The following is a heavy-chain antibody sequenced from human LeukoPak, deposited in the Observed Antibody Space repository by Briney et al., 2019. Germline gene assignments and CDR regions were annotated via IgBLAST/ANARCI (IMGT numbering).Heavy chain of an antibody. CDR2: IYYSGSTY. J-gene: IGHJ4*02. V-gene: IGHV4-39*01. Sequence: PSETLSLTCTVSGGSISSSSYYWGWIRQPPGKRLEWIGSIYYSGSTYYYNPSLKSRVTISVDTSKNQLSLKLSSVTAADTAVYYCARQPVGICSGGSCLYYFDYWGQGTLVTVSS. D-gene: IGHD2-15*01. CDR1: GGSISSSSYY. CDR3: ARQPVGICSGGSCLYYFDY.